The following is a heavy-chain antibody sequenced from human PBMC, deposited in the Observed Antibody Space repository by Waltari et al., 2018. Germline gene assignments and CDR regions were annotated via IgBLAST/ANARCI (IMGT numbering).Heavy chain of an antibody. V-gene: IGHV4-39*01. CDR3: ASVATTIFGVVITYYFDY. D-gene: IGHD3-3*01. CDR1: GGSISRSSYY. CDR2: IYYSGST. J-gene: IGHJ4*01. Sequence: QLQLQESGPGLVKPSETLSLTCTVSGGSISRSSYYWGWLRQPPGKGLEWIGSIYYSGSTYYNPSLKSRVTISVDTSKNQFSLKLSSVTAADTAVYYCASVATTIFGVVITYYFDYWGQGTLVTVSS.